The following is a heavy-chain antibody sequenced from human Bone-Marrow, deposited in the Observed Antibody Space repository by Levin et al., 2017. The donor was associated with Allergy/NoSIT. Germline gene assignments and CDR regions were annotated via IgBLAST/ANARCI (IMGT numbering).Heavy chain of an antibody. V-gene: IGHV3-9*01. CDR1: GLSLDDYA. Sequence: GGSLRLSCVASGLSLDDYAIHWVRQAPGKGLEWVSGISWNSDKIDYADSVKGRFTISRDNAKKSVDLQMTSLRVEDTALYYCVKDRARTSDPYWYFDLWGRGARVTVSS. D-gene: IGHD1-7*01. CDR3: VKDRARTSDPYWYFDL. CDR2: ISWNSDKI. J-gene: IGHJ2*01.